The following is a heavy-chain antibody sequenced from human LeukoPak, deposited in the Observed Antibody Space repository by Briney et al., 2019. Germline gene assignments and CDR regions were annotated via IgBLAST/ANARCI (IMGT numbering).Heavy chain of an antibody. J-gene: IGHJ4*02. D-gene: IGHD1-26*01. V-gene: IGHV1-2*06. CDR2: IDPSSGAT. CDR3: ARDRNLYSGSFAS. Sequence: ASVKVSCKASGYTFSGDHIHWVRQAPGQGLEWMGRIDPSSGATHFAHKFRGRVTMTRDTSISTAYMELDRMTSDDTAVYYCARDRNLYSGSFASWGQGTLVTVSS. CDR1: GYTFSGDH.